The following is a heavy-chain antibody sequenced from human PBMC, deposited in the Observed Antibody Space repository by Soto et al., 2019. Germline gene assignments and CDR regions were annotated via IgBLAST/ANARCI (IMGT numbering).Heavy chain of an antibody. CDR3: ARSKRVSSGGNLRGMYYFDY. V-gene: IGHV3-33*01. Sequence: SLRLSCAASGFTFSSYGMHWVRQAPGKGLEWVAVIWYDGSNKYYADSVKGRFTISRDNSKNTLYLQMNSLRAEDTAVYYCARSKRVSSGGNLRGMYYFDYWGQGTLVTVSS. CDR2: IWYDGSNK. D-gene: IGHD2-15*01. J-gene: IGHJ4*02. CDR1: GFTFSSYG.